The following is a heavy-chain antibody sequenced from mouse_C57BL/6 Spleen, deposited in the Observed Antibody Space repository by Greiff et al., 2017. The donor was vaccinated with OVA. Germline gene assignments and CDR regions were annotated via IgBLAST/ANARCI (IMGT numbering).Heavy chain of an antibody. Sequence: EVQLQQSGPELVKPGASVKISCKASGYSFTDYNMNWVKQSNGKSLEWIGVINPNYGTTSYNQKFKGKATLTVDQSSSTAYMQLNSLTSEDSAVYYLARAGGYYYYERGDAMDYWGQGTSVTVSS. CDR3: ARAGGYYYYERGDAMDY. V-gene: IGHV1-39*01. J-gene: IGHJ4*01. CDR1: GYSFTDYN. CDR2: INPNYGTT. D-gene: IGHD1-1*01.